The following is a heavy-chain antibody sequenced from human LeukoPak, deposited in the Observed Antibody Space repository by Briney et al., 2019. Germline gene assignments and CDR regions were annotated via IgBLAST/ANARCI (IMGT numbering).Heavy chain of an antibody. CDR1: GYTFTSYY. Sequence: GASVKVSFKASGYTFTSYYMHWVRQAPGQGLEWMGIINPSGGSAAYAQKFQGRVTMTRDTSTSTVYMDLSSLRSEDTAVYYCVRDSSSSSLADPWGQGTLVTVSS. CDR3: VRDSSSSSLADP. V-gene: IGHV1-46*01. D-gene: IGHD2-2*01. CDR2: INPSGGSA. J-gene: IGHJ5*02.